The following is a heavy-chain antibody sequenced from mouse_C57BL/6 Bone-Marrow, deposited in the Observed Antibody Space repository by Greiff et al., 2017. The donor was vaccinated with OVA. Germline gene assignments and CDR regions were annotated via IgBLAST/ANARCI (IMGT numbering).Heavy chain of an antibody. J-gene: IGHJ1*03. D-gene: IGHD2-5*01. Sequence: VQLVESGAELVRPGTSVKVSCKASGYAFTNYLIEWVKQRPGQGLEWIGVINPGSGGTNYNEKFKGKATLTADKSSSTAYMQLSSLTSEDSAVYFCARSRDYSNGYFDVWGTGTTVTVSS. CDR1: GYAFTNYL. V-gene: IGHV1-54*01. CDR3: ARSRDYSNGYFDV. CDR2: INPGSGGT.